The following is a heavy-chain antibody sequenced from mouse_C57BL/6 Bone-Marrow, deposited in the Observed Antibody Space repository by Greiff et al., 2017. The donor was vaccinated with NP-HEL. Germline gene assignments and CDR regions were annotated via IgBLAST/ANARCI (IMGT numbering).Heavy chain of an antibody. J-gene: IGHJ4*01. Sequence: EVQLQQSGAELVRPGASVTLSCTASGFNIKDDYMHWVKQRPEQGLEWIGWIDPENGDTEYASKFPGKATIPADTSSNTAYLQLSSLTSEDTAVYYCTTSPYGSSYNYAMDYWGQGTSVTVSS. D-gene: IGHD1-1*01. V-gene: IGHV14-4*01. CDR3: TTSPYGSSYNYAMDY. CDR2: IDPENGDT. CDR1: GFNIKDDY.